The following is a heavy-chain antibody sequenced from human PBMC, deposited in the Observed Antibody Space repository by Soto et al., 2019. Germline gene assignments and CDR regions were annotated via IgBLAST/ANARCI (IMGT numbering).Heavy chain of an antibody. CDR2: ISWNSANM. CDR1: GFTFDDYA. J-gene: IGHJ4*02. Sequence: PGGSLRLSCAASGFTFDDYAMHWVRQAPGKGLEWVSGISWNSANMNYADSVKARFTISRDNAKDSLYLQMDRLRAEDTALYYCVREDGKVGTNSAFDYWGLGALVTVSS. D-gene: IGHD1-26*01. CDR3: VREDGKVGTNSAFDY. V-gene: IGHV3-9*01.